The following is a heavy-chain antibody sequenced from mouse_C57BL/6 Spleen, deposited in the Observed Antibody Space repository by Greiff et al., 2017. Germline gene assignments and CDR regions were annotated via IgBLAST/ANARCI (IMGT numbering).Heavy chain of an antibody. V-gene: IGHV5-17*01. CDR1: GFTFSDYG. CDR2: ISSGSSTI. D-gene: IGHD2-1*01. CDR3: ARKDYGNSLDY. Sequence: DVKLVESGRGLVKPGGSLKLSCAASGFTFSDYGMHWVRQAPEKGLEWVAYISSGSSTIYYADTVKGRFTISCDNAKTTLFLHMTSLRSEDTAMYYCARKDYGNSLDYWGQGTTLTVSS. J-gene: IGHJ2*01.